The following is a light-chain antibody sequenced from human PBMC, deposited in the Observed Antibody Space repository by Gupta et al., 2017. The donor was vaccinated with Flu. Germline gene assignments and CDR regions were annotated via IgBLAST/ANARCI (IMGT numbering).Light chain of an antibody. CDR1: TSDVGGYNR. V-gene: IGLV2-23*02. Sequence: QSALTQPASVSGSPGQSITISCAGTTSDVGGYNRVSWFQQHPGKVPKLLIYEVKKRTSGSSNRFSGSKSGNTASLTIAGRQAEDEADYYCCAYAGSNWVFGGGTKLTVL. CDR2: EVK. CDR3: CAYAGSNWV. J-gene: IGLJ3*02.